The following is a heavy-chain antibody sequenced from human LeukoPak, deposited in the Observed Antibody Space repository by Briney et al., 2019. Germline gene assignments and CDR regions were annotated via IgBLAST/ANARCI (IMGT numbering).Heavy chain of an antibody. J-gene: IGHJ4*02. V-gene: IGHV3-21*01. Sequence: PGGSLRLSCAASGFTFDDYAMHWVRQAPGKGLEWVSFFSSSGSYIYYADSVKGRFTISRDIAKNSLFLQMNSLRVEDTAVYYCARDLNVVVPASNDYWGQGTLVTVSS. D-gene: IGHD2-2*01. CDR2: FSSSGSYI. CDR1: GFTFDDYA. CDR3: ARDLNVVVPASNDY.